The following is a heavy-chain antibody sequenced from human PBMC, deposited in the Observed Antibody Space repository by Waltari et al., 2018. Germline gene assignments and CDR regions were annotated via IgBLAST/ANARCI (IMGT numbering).Heavy chain of an antibody. CDR3: ARGRNYDSTLGRNDSSHSGLDV. J-gene: IGHJ6*01. V-gene: IGHV4-34*02. Sequence: QVLLQQWGAGLLKPSETLSLTCDISGASLRDYIWTWIRQPPGKGLEWLGQVSHSGSPISNPSVKSRVTLSLDTSQRKLSLRLQSVTAADTAVYYCARGRNYDSTLGRNDSSHSGLDVWGQGSAVTVSS. CDR1: GASLRDYI. CDR2: VSHSGSP. D-gene: IGHD3-3*01.